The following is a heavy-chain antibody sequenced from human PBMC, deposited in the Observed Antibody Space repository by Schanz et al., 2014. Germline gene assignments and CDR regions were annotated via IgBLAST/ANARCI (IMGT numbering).Heavy chain of an antibody. CDR2: IGDAGAHK. CDR1: GFSFSTHW. J-gene: IGHJ6*03. V-gene: IGHV3-7*01. D-gene: IGHD4-4*01. CDR3: AREAGGQEDLCARLHKYTYIDV. Sequence: EVQLVESGGGLVKPGGSLRLSCAASGFSFSTHWMAWVRQAPGKGLEWVANIGDAGAHKYYLDSVRGRFTIYRDTTKSRLHIEMNNPRTEHSPVIFSAREAGGQEDLCARLHKYTYIDVWGKGTTVTVSS.